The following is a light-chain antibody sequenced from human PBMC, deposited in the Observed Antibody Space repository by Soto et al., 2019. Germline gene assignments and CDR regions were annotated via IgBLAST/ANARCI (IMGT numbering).Light chain of an antibody. CDR2: GAS. V-gene: IGKV3-15*01. Sequence: VLTQSPGTLSLSLWERATPSCSALQIVSSSYLAWYQQKLGQAPRLLIYGASSRATGFPARFSGSGSGTEFNLTISSLQSEDFGVYCGQQYNNWPRATFGGGTKVDIK. J-gene: IGKJ4*01. CDR3: QQYNNWPRAT. CDR1: QIVSSSY.